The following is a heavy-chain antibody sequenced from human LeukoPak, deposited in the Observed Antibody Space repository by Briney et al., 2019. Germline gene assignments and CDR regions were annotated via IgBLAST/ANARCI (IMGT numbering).Heavy chain of an antibody. V-gene: IGHV4-30-2*01. CDR3: ASLMGSGSWYSWFDP. D-gene: IGHD6-13*01. CDR1: GGSISSGGYY. Sequence: SETLSLTCTVSGGSISSGGYYWSWIRQPPGKGLEWIGYIYHSGSTYYNPSLKSRVTISVDRSKNQFSLKLSSVTAADTAVYYCASLMGSGSWYSWFDPWAQGTLVTVSS. J-gene: IGHJ5*02. CDR2: IYHSGST.